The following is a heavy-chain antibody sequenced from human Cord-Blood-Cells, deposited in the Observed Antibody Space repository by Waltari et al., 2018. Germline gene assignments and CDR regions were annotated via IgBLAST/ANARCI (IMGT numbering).Heavy chain of an antibody. CDR2: INSDGSST. Sequence: EVQLVESGGGLVQPGGSLRLSCAASGFTFSSYWMHWVRHAPGKGLVWVSRINSDGSSTSYADSVKGRFTISRDNAKNTLYLQMNSLRAEDTAVYYCARESYCGGDCYDAFDIWGQGTMVTVSS. CDR3: ARESYCGGDCYDAFDI. V-gene: IGHV3-74*01. D-gene: IGHD2-21*01. J-gene: IGHJ3*02. CDR1: GFTFSSYW.